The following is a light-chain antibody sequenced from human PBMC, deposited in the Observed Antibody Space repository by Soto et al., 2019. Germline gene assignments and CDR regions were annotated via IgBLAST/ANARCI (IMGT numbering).Light chain of an antibody. V-gene: IGLV1-44*01. J-gene: IGLJ3*02. CDR2: SNN. CDR3: QSYDNSLSGSWV. CDR1: SSNIGSNT. Sequence: QPVLTQPPSASGTPGQRVTISCSGSSSNIGSNTVNWYQQLPGTAPKLLIYSNNQRPSGVPDRFSGSKSGTSASLAINGLQAEDEAHYYCQSYDNSLSGSWVFGGGTKLTVL.